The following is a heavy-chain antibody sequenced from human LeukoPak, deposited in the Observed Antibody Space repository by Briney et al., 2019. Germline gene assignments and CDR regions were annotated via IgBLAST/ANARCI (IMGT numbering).Heavy chain of an antibody. CDR1: GFTFNTYS. V-gene: IGHV3-48*04. CDR2: ISSSSATI. CDR3: ARGRDLFDS. Sequence: GGSLRLSCVASGFTFNTYSMNWFRQAPGMGLEWISYISSSSATIYYADSVKGRFTISRDNAKNSLYLQMNSLRAEDTAVYYCARGRDLFDSWGQGTLVIVSS. J-gene: IGHJ4*02.